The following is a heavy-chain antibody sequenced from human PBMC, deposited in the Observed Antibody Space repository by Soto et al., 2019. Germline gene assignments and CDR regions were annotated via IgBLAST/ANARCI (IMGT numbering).Heavy chain of an antibody. Sequence: QVHLVESGGGVVQPGRSLRLSCAASGFTFNSYAMHWVRQAPGKGLEWVAAMSIDGNNKYYADAVKGRFTISRDNFKNTLYLQMNSLRAEDTAVYYCARVGYNSDWYDGHKHYWGQGTLVTVTS. J-gene: IGHJ4*02. CDR2: MSIDGNNK. CDR3: ARVGYNSDWYDGHKHY. V-gene: IGHV3-30-3*01. CDR1: GFTFNSYA. D-gene: IGHD6-19*01.